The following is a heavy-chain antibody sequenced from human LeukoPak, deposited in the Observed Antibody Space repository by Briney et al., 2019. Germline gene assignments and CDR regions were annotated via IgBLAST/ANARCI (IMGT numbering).Heavy chain of an antibody. J-gene: IGHJ5*02. V-gene: IGHV4-59*08. Sequence: SETXSXXXTVSGGSINNYYWSWIRQPPGKGLXWXGYIYYSGSTNYNPSLKSRVTISVDTSKNQFSLKLSSVTAADTAVYYCARHEEQWLTGWFDPWGQGTLVTVSS. CDR3: ARHEEQWLTGWFDP. CDR1: GGSINNYY. CDR2: IYYSGST. D-gene: IGHD6-19*01.